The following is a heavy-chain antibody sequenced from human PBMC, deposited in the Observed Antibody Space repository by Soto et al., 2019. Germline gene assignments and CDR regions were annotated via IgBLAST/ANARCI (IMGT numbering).Heavy chain of an antibody. J-gene: IGHJ4*02. CDR1: EYTFINYY. CDR2: INPSGGTA. Sequence: ASVKVSCKASEYTFINYYMHWVRQAPGQGLEWIGIINPSGGTANYAQKFQGRVTMTRDKSTSTVYMELSSLRSEDTAVYYCARGTAETHHAFDYWGQGTLVTVSS. V-gene: IGHV1-46*01. D-gene: IGHD6-13*01. CDR3: ARGTAETHHAFDY.